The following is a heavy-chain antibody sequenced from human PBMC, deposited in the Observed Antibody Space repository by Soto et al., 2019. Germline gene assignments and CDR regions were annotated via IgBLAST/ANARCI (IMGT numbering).Heavy chain of an antibody. Sequence: AGGSLRLSXAASGFTFREYAMHWVRQAPGKGLEWVSGISWNSVIMGYVDSVKGRFTISRDNAKNSLYLHMNSLRVEDTALYYCAKDVPGITGTVTDLWGQGIRVTVSS. J-gene: IGHJ5*02. CDR1: GFTFREYA. V-gene: IGHV3-9*01. D-gene: IGHD1-7*01. CDR3: AKDVPGITGTVTDL. CDR2: ISWNSVIM.